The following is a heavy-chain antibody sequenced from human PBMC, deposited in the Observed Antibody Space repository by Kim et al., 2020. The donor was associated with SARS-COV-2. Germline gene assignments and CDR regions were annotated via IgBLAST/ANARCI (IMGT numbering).Heavy chain of an antibody. J-gene: IGHJ4*02. Sequence: GQKFQGRITMTRETSTSTGYMELSSLRSEATAVYYCARVRLRYFDWTFDYWGQGTLVTVSS. CDR3: ARVRLRYFDWTFDY. D-gene: IGHD3-9*01. V-gene: IGHV1-46*01.